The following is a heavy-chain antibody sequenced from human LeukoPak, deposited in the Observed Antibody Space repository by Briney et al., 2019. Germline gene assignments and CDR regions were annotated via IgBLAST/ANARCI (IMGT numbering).Heavy chain of an antibody. CDR1: GYTLTSYY. J-gene: IGHJ4*02. CDR3: ATSVVVVAALDY. CDR2: INPGGGST. Sequence: ASVKVSCKASGYTLTSYYMHWVRQAPGQGLEWMGIINPGGGSTSYAQKFQGRVTMTRDTSTSTVYMELSSLRSEDTAVYYCATSVVVVAALDYWGQGTLVTVSS. V-gene: IGHV1-46*01. D-gene: IGHD2-15*01.